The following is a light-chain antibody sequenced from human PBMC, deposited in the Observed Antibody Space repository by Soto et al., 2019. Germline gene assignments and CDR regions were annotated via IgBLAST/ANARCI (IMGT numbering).Light chain of an antibody. CDR3: QQRSNWPWT. CDR2: DAS. J-gene: IGKJ1*01. CDR1: QSVSTY. V-gene: IGKV3-11*01. Sequence: EIVLTQSPATLSLSPGERATLSCMASQSVSTYLAWYQQKPGQAPRLLIYDASKRATGIPARFSGSGSGTDFTLTIGSLEPEDFAVYYCQQRSNWPWTFGQGTKVEIK.